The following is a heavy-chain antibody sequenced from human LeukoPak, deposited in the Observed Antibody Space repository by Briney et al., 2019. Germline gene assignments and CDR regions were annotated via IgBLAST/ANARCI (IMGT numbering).Heavy chain of an antibody. D-gene: IGHD6-19*01. CDR2: ISGSGGST. CDR1: GFTFSSYA. V-gene: IGHV3-23*01. CDR3: AKGKDASSGWYFFY. Sequence: SGGSLRLSCAVSGFTFSSYAMNWGRQAPGKGLEWVSAISGSGGSTYYADSVKGRYTISRDNSKNTLYSQMNSLRAEDRAVYYCAKGKDASSGWYFFYWGQGPLVTVSS. J-gene: IGHJ4*02.